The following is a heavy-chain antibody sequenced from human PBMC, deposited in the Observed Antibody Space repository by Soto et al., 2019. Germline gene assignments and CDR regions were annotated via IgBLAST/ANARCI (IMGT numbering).Heavy chain of an antibody. D-gene: IGHD3-10*01. J-gene: IGHJ4*02. CDR2: INWNGGIT. V-gene: IGHV3-20*01. Sequence: EVQLVESGGGVVRPGGSLRLSCAASGFTFDDYGMSWVRQAPGKGLEWVSGINWNGGITGYADSEKGRFTISRDNAKNTLYLQMNSLRAEDTALYHCARGGWFSQVLATYFDYWGQGTLVTVSS. CDR1: GFTFDDYG. CDR3: ARGGWFSQVLATYFDY.